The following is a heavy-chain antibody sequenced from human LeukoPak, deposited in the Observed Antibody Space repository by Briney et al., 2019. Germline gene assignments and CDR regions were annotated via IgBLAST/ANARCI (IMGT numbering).Heavy chain of an antibody. CDR3: AFIGRYCSSTSCSFDY. CDR1: GCTFTGYY. Sequence: GASVKVSCKASGCTFTGYYMHWVRQAPGQGLEWMGWINPNSGGTNYAQKFQGRVTMTRDTSISTAYMELSRLRSDGTAVYYCAFIGRYCSSTSCSFDYWGQGTLVTVSS. V-gene: IGHV1-2*02. D-gene: IGHD2-2*01. J-gene: IGHJ4*02. CDR2: INPNSGGT.